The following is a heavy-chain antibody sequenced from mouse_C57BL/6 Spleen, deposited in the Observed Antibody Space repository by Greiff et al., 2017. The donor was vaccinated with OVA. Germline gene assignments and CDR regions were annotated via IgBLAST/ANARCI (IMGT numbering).Heavy chain of an antibody. V-gene: IGHV1-43*01. CDR3: SRRTDHSRSAMDY. J-gene: IGHJ4*01. Sequence: VQLQQSGPELVKPGASVKMSCKASGYSFTGYCMHWVKQSSGQSLEWIGVINPSSGGTSYNEKFKGKATLTVDKSSSTAYMQLKSLTSEDSAVYYCSRRTDHSRSAMDYWGQGTSVTVSS. CDR2: INPSSGGT. CDR1: GYSFTGYC. D-gene: IGHD6-1*01.